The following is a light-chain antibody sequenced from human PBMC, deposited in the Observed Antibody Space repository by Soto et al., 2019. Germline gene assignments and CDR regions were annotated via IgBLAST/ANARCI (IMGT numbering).Light chain of an antibody. CDR1: QVIGTY. J-gene: IGKJ1*01. CDR3: QQVDSYPRT. CDR2: ASS. Sequence: DIQMTQSPSALAAPVGERVTGTFRASQVIGTYLVWYQQKSGKAPTVLIYASSTLQTGVPSRFSGSGSGTDFSLTISSLHPEDVATYYCQQVDSYPRTFGQGTKVDIK. V-gene: IGKV1-9*01.